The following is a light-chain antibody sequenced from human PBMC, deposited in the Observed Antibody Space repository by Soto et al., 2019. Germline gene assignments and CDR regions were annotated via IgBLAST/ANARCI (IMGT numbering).Light chain of an antibody. CDR1: QGISNY. J-gene: IGKJ2*01. CDR3: QHYNNAPYT. Sequence: DIQMTQSPSSLSASVGDRVTITCRASQGISNYLAWYQQKPGKVPKLLIYSASTLQSGVPSRFSGSGSGTEFTLTISSLEPEDVATYYCQHYNNAPYTFGQGTTLEIK. V-gene: IGKV1-27*01. CDR2: SAS.